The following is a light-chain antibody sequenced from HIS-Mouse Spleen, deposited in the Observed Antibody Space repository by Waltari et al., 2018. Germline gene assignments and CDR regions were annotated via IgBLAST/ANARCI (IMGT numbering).Light chain of an antibody. V-gene: IGLV1-47*01. CDR3: AAWDDSLSGPV. CDR1: SSNIGSNY. J-gene: IGLJ2*01. Sequence: QSVLTQPPSASGTPGQRVTISCSGSSSNIGSNYVYWYQQLPGTAPKLLICGNNQRPSGVPDRFSGSKSGTSASLAISGLRSEDEADYYCAAWDDSLSGPVFGGGTKLTVL. CDR2: GNN.